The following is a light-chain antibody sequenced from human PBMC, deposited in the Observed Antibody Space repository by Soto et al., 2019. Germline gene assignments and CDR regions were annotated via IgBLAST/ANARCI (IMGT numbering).Light chain of an antibody. V-gene: IGKV1-39*01. J-gene: IGKJ5*01. CDR3: QQSYSTPIT. CDR2: AAS. CDR1: QGISSY. Sequence: DIPMTQSPSSLSASVGDRVTITCRASQGISSYLSWYQQKPGKAPKFLIYAASSLQRGVPSRVSGSGSGTDFTLNISSLQPEDFATYYCQQSYSTPITFGQGTRLEIK.